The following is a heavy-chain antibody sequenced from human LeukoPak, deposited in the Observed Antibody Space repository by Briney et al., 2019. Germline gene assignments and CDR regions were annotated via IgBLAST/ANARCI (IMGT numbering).Heavy chain of an antibody. V-gene: IGHV4-39*01. D-gene: IGHD2-2*02. J-gene: IGHJ5*02. CDR1: GGSISSSSHY. CDR3: ASLLVPADIAPHNWFDP. Sequence: PSETLSLTCTVSGGSISSSSHYWGWIRQPPGKGLEWIGSIYYSGSSYSNPSLKSRVTISADTSKNQFSLNLSSVTAADTAVYFCASLLVPADIAPHNWFDPWGQGTLVTVSS. CDR2: IYYSGSS.